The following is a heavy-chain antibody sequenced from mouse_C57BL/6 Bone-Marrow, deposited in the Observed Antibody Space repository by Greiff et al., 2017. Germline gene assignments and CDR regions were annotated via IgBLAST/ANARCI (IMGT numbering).Heavy chain of an antibody. V-gene: IGHV1-64*01. J-gene: IGHJ3*01. CDR1: GYTFTSYW. CDR2: IHPNSGST. CDR3: ARDYVVY. Sequence: SGAELVKPGASVKLTCKASGYTFTSYWMHWVKQRPGQGLEWIGMIHPNSGSTNYDEKFKSKATLTVDKSSSTAYMQLSSLTSEDSAVYYCARDYVVYWGQGTLVTVSA. D-gene: IGHD1-1*02.